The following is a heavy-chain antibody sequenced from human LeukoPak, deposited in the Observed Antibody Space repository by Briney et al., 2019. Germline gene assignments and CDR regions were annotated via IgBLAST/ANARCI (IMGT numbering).Heavy chain of an antibody. CDR3: AKDDVPSNWGTLGLFDY. J-gene: IGHJ4*02. CDR2: INSDGSST. V-gene: IGHV3-74*01. CDR1: GFTFSSYW. D-gene: IGHD7-27*01. Sequence: PGGSLRLSCAASGFTFSSYWMHWVRQAPGKGLVWVSRINSDGSSTSYADSVKGRFTISRDNAKNTLYLQMNSLRAEDTAVYYCAKDDVPSNWGTLGLFDYWGQGTLVTVSS.